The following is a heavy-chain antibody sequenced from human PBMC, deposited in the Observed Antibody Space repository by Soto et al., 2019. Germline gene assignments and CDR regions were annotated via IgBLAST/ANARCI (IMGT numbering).Heavy chain of an antibody. CDR1: GGSFSGYY. CDR2: INHSGST. CDR3: ARGLRITIFGVASSNWFDH. Sequence: SETLSLTCAVYGGSFSGYYWSWIRQPPGKGLEWIGEINHSGSTNYNPSLKSRVTISVDTSKNQFSLKLSSVTAADTAVYYCARGLRITIFGVASSNWFDHWGQGALVTVSS. J-gene: IGHJ5*02. D-gene: IGHD3-3*01. V-gene: IGHV4-34*01.